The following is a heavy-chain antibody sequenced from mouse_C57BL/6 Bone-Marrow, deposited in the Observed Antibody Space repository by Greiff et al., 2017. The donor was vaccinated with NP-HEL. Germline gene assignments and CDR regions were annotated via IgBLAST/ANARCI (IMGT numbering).Heavy chain of an antibody. CDR2: IYPGSGST. J-gene: IGHJ3*01. V-gene: IGHV1-55*01. CDR3: ALLGHYYGSSRFAY. CDR1: GYTFTSYW. Sequence: QVQLQQSGAELVKPGASVKMSCKASGYTFTSYWITWVKQRPGQGLEWIGDIYPGSGSTNYNEKFKGKATLTVDTSSSTAYMQLSSLTSEDSAVYDCALLGHYYGSSRFAYWGQGTLVTVSA. D-gene: IGHD1-1*01.